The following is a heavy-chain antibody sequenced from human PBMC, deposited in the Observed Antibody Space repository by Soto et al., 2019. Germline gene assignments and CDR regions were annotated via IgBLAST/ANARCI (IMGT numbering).Heavy chain of an antibody. J-gene: IGHJ4*02. Sequence: GESLKISCKGSGYSFTSYWIGWVRQMPGKGLEWMGIIYPGDSDTRYSPSFQGQVTISADKSISTAYLQWSSLKASDTAMYYCARSPDIVLMVYAIEYYFDYWGQGTLVTVSS. CDR2: IYPGDSDT. D-gene: IGHD2-8*01. CDR3: ARSPDIVLMVYAIEYYFDY. V-gene: IGHV5-51*01. CDR1: GYSFTSYW.